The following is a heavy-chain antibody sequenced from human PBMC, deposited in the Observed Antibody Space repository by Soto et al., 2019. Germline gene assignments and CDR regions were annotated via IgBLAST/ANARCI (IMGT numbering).Heavy chain of an antibody. CDR3: AKDMKLGGMTTIHYFDS. V-gene: IGHV3-9*02. Sequence: EVQLVESGGGLVQPGRSLRLSCVASGFTADDYAMHWVRQAPGKGLEWVSGISSNSDTIDYADSVKGRFTISRDNAKNSLFLQINSLRPEDTALYYCAKDMKLGGMTTIHYFDSWGQGTLVTVSS. J-gene: IGHJ4*02. D-gene: IGHD4-17*01. CDR1: GFTADDYA. CDR2: ISSNSDTI.